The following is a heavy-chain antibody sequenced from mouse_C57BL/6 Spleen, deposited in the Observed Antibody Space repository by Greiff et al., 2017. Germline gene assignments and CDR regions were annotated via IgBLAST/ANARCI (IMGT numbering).Heavy chain of an antibody. D-gene: IGHD2-2*01. J-gene: IGHJ3*01. CDR3: ATTMVTTPTY. Sequence: EVQLVESGGGLVKPGGSLKLSCAASGFTFSDYGMHWVRQAPEKGLEWVAYISSGSSTIYYADTVKGRFTMSRDNAKNTLFLQMTSLRSEDTAMYYCATTMVTTPTYWGQGTLVTVSA. V-gene: IGHV5-17*01. CDR2: ISSGSSTI. CDR1: GFTFSDYG.